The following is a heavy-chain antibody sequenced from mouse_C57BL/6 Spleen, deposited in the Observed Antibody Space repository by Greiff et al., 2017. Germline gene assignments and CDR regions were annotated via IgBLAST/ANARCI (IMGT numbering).Heavy chain of an antibody. CDR3: ARQTGKGGFDY. D-gene: IGHD4-1*01. V-gene: IGHV5-9*01. J-gene: IGHJ2*01. CDR1: GFTFSSYT. CDR2: ISGGGGNT. Sequence: EVKVVESGGGLVKPGGSLQLSCAASGFTFSSYTMSWVRQTPEKRLEWVATISGGGGNTYYPDSVKGRFTISRDNAKNTLYLQMSSLRSEDTALYYGARQTGKGGFDYWGQGTTLTVSS.